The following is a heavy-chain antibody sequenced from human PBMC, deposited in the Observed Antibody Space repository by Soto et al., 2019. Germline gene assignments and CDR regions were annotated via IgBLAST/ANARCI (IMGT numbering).Heavy chain of an antibody. J-gene: IGHJ3*02. D-gene: IGHD2-2*01. CDR1: VDSINNYY. V-gene: IGHV4-59*01. Sequence: PAETLSLTCTVSVDSINNYYWSWIRQPPGKGLEWIGYVHFSGTTKYNPSLQSRVTISVDTSKNLFSLNLTSVTAADTAVYYCARSRAFDIWGQGTVVTVSS. CDR3: ARSRAFDI. CDR2: VHFSGTT.